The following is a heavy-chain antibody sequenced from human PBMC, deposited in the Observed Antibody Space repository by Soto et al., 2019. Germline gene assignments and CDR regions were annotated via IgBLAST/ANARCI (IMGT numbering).Heavy chain of an antibody. J-gene: IGHJ4*02. CDR1: GFTLSRYS. Sequence: EVQLLESGGGLVQPGGSLRLSCAASGFTLSRYSMNWVRQAPGKGLEWLSYIDSSSGTIYYAASVKGRFIISRDNAKNSLYLQMNSLRDEDTAVYYCARGGVTTIFGDSWGQGTLVTVSS. CDR3: ARGGVTTIFGDS. CDR2: IDSSSGTI. V-gene: IGHV3-48*02. D-gene: IGHD5-12*01.